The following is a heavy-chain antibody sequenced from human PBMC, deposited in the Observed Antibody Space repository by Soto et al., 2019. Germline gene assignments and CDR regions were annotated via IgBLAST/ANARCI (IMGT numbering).Heavy chain of an antibody. Sequence: PGGSLRLSCAASGFTFSSYAMHWVRQAPGKGLEWVAVISYDGSNKYYADSVKGRFTISRDNSKKTLYLQMNSLRVEDTAVYYCAKVGFPYSYGYLFYYWGQGTLVTVSS. CDR2: ISYDGSNK. J-gene: IGHJ4*02. D-gene: IGHD5-18*01. V-gene: IGHV3-30-3*01. CDR1: GFTFSSYA. CDR3: AKVGFPYSYGYLFYY.